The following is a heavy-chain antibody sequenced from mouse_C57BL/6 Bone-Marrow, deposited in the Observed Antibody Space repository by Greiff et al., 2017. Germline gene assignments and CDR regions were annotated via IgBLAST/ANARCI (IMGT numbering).Heavy chain of an antibody. CDR2: IHPNSGST. Sequence: VQLQQPGAELVKPGASVKLSCKASGYTFTSYWMHWVKQRPGPGLEWIGIIHPNSGSTTYNEKFTSKATLTVDKSSSTADLQLRSRTSEDSAVYDCESVGYYYGSSWFAYWGQGTLVTVSA. D-gene: IGHD1-1*01. CDR3: ESVGYYYGSSWFAY. CDR1: GYTFTSYW. J-gene: IGHJ3*01. V-gene: IGHV1-64*01.